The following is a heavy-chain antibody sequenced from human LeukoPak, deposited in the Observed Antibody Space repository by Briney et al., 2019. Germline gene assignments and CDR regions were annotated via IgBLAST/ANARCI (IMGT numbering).Heavy chain of an antibody. CDR1: GGSINNTLFY. CDR3: ARISRCVPY. CDR2: VYYDGIN. Sequence: SETLSLTCTVSGGSINNTLFYWGWIRQPPGKGLEWIGTVYYDGINYSSPSLKSRVATSVDTSKNQFSLRLSSVTAADTAVYYCARISRCVPYWGQGILVNVSS. J-gene: IGHJ4*02. V-gene: IGHV4-39*07.